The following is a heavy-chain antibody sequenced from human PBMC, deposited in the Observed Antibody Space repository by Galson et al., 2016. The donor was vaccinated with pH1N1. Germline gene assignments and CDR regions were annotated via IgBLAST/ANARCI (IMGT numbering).Heavy chain of an antibody. CDR1: GGTFVSYS. CDR2: FIPMIDLT. J-gene: IGHJ1*01. CDR3: ARVRSHSARSGTFLF. Sequence: SVMVSCKVSGGTFVSYSINWVRQAPGQGLEWMGRFIPMIDLTTYAPRFQGRVSITADKSTGTVYMELSSLRSDDTAIYYCARVRSHSARSGTFLFWGQGTLVTVAS. V-gene: IGHV1-69*02. D-gene: IGHD3-10*01.